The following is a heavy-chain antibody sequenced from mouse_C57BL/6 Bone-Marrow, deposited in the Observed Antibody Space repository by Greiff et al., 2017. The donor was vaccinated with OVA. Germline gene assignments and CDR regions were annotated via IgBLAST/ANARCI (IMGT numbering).Heavy chain of an antibody. CDR2: ISSGGSYT. V-gene: IGHV5-6*01. D-gene: IGHD2-10*01. CDR1: GFTFSSYG. Sequence: EVQLVESGGDLVKPGGSLKLSCAASGFTFSSYGMSWVRQTPDKRLEWVATISSGGSYTYYPDSVKGRFTISRDNAKNTLYLQMSSLKSEDTAMYYCASPLLFAYWGQGTLVTVSA. J-gene: IGHJ3*01. CDR3: ASPLLFAY.